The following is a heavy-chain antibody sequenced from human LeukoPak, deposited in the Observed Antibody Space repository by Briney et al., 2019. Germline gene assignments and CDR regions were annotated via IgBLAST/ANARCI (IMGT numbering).Heavy chain of an antibody. CDR3: ARDIFGGDILTGYYHGHDY. CDR1: GYTFTSYG. Sequence: GASVKVSCKASGYTFTSYGISWVRQAPGQGLEWMGWISAYNGNTNYAQKLQGRVTMTRDTSISTAYMELSRLRSDDTAVYYCARDIFGGDILTGYYHGHDYWGQGTLVTVSS. CDR2: ISAYNGNT. V-gene: IGHV1-18*01. J-gene: IGHJ4*02. D-gene: IGHD3-9*01.